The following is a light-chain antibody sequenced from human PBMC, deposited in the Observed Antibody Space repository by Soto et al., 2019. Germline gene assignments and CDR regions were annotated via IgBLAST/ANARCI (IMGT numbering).Light chain of an antibody. V-gene: IGKV1-12*01. Sequence: DIQMTQSPSSLSASVGDRVTITCRASQGISNYLAWYQQKPGKVPKLLIYSASSLQNGAPSRFTGSGSGTDFTLTITSLQPDDTAIYYCQQARSFPLTFGGGTKVEIK. CDR2: SAS. CDR1: QGISNY. CDR3: QQARSFPLT. J-gene: IGKJ4*01.